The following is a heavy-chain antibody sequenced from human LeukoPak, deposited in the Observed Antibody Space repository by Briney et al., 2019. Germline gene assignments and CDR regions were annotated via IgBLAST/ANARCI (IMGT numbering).Heavy chain of an antibody. CDR2: ISGSGGST. CDR1: GFTFSRTD. J-gene: IGHJ4*02. D-gene: IGHD4-17*01. V-gene: IGHV3-23*01. Sequence: PGGSLRLSCAASGFTFSRTDMHWVRQAPGKGLEWVSAISGSGGSTYYADSVKGRFTISRDDSKNTLYLQMNSLRAEDTAVYYCAKDRVYGDYSYWGQGTLVTVSS. CDR3: AKDRVYGDYSY.